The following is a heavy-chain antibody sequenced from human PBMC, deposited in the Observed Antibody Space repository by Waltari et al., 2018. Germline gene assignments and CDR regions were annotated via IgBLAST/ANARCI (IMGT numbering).Heavy chain of an antibody. CDR2: IWYDGSNK. CDR3: AKDRRRAMATMDFDY. Sequence: QVQLVESGGGVVQPGRSLRLSCAASGFTFSSSGMPWVRQAPGKGLEWVAVIWYDGSNKYYADSVKGRFTISRDNSKNTLYLQMNSLRAEDTAMYYCAKDRRRAMATMDFDYWGQGTLVTVSS. V-gene: IGHV3-30*18. CDR1: GFTFSSSG. J-gene: IGHJ4*02. D-gene: IGHD5-12*01.